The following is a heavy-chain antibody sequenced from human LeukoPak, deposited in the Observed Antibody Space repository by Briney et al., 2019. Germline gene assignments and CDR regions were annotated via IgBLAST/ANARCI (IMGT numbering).Heavy chain of an antibody. CDR3: ARDEKIVGASGQDY. J-gene: IGHJ4*02. V-gene: IGHV3-74*01. D-gene: IGHD1-26*01. CDR2: INTDGGDT. Sequence: GGSLRLSCAASGFTFGSYWMHRVRQAPGKGLVWVSRINTDGGDTIYADSVKGRFTISRDNAKNTLFLQMNSLRAEDTAVYYCARDEKIVGASGQDYWGQGTLVTVSS. CDR1: GFTFGSYW.